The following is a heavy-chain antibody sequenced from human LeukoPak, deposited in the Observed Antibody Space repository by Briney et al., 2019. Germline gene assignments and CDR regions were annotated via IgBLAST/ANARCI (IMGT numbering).Heavy chain of an antibody. CDR2: ISSNGGST. V-gene: IGHV3-64*04. J-gene: IGHJ4*02. CDR3: AKGGCSSTTCYADY. CDR1: GFTFSSYA. D-gene: IGHD2-2*01. Sequence: GGSLRLSCSASGFTFSSYAMHWVRQAPGKGLEYVSAISSNGGSTHYADSVKGRFIISRDNSKNTLYLQVNSLRTEDTAVYYCAKGGCSSTTCYADYWGQGTLVTVSS.